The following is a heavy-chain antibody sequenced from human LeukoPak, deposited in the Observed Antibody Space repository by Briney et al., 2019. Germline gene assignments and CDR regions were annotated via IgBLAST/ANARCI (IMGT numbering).Heavy chain of an antibody. CDR1: GYSLTSYR. CDR3: ARKYYDFWSGYDY. J-gene: IGHJ4*02. Sequence: GVSLKISCKGSGYSLTSYRIDWVRQMPGKGLEWMRIIYPGDSDTRYSPSFQGQVTISADKSISTAYLQWSSLKASDTAMYYCARKYYDFWSGYDYWGQGTLVTVSS. D-gene: IGHD3-3*01. CDR2: IYPGDSDT. V-gene: IGHV5-51*01.